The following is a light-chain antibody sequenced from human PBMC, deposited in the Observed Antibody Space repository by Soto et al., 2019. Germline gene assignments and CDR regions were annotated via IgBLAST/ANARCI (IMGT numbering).Light chain of an antibody. V-gene: IGKV3-20*01. J-gene: IGKJ2*01. CDR1: QSVSSSY. CDR2: GAS. CDR3: QQYGSSPPYT. Sequence: EIVLTQSPGTLSLSPGERATLSCRASQSVSSSYLAWYQQKPGQAPRLLIYGASSRATGIPDRFSGSGSGTDFTLTSSILEPEDFAVYYCQQYGSSPPYTFGQGTNLEIK.